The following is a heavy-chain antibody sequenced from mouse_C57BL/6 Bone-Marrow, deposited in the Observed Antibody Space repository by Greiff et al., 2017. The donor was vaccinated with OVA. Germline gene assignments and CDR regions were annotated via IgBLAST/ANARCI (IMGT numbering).Heavy chain of an antibody. Sequence: DVMLVESGEGLVKPGGSLKLSCAASGFTFSSYAMSWVRQTPEKRLEWVAYISSGGDYIYYADTVKGRFTISRDNARNTLYLQMSSLMSEDTAMYYCTRRRGYDWTDYFDYWGQGTTLTVSS. V-gene: IGHV5-9-1*02. CDR1: GFTFSSYA. D-gene: IGHD2-2*01. J-gene: IGHJ2*01. CDR3: TRRRGYDWTDYFDY. CDR2: ISSGGDYI.